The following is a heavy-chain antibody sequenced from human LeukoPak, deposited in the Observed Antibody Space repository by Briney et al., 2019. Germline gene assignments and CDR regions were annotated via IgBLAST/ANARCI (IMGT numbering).Heavy chain of an antibody. J-gene: IGHJ4*02. CDR3: ATYYDSGVYYPF. V-gene: IGHV4-59*08. CDR1: GASLSSYN. Sequence: PSETLSLTCSVSGASLSSYNWGWIRPPPGKGLAWIGHFYYSGSPNYTPSLRVRLTMSVDTSKNQFSLRLASATAADAALYYCATYYDSGVYYPFWGLGILVTVSS. D-gene: IGHD3-22*01. CDR2: FYYSGSP.